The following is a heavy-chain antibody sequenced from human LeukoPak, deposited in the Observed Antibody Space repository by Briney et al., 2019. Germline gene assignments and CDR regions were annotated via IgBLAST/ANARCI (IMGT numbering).Heavy chain of an antibody. J-gene: IGHJ4*02. CDR1: GYSFTDYW. CDR2: IYPGDSDT. CDR3: ARRSLGSDGYNQGLDY. Sequence: GESLKISCEVSGYSFTDYWIGWVRQMPGKGLEWMGIIYPGDSDTRYSPSFQGQVTISADKSISTAYLQWSSLKASDTAMYYCARRSLGSDGYNQGLDYWGQGTLVTVSS. D-gene: IGHD5-24*01. V-gene: IGHV5-51*01.